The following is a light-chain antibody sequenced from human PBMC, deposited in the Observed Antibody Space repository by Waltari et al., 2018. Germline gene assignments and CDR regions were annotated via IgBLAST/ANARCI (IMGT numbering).Light chain of an antibody. Sequence: QAVVTQEPSLTVSPGGTVTLTCGPSTGAVTSGHYPYWFQQKPGQAPRTLTYDTSNKHSWAPARVAGSLLGSKAARSLSGSHPEDAAEAYCLISYSASRFVCGGGTRLTVL. J-gene: IGLJ3*02. CDR3: LISYSASRFV. CDR1: TGAVTSGHY. CDR2: DTS. V-gene: IGLV7-46*01.